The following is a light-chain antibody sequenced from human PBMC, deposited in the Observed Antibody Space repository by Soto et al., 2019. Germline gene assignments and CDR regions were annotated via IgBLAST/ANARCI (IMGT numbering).Light chain of an antibody. CDR2: DAS. V-gene: IGKV3-11*01. CDR1: ESVSTC. J-gene: IGKJ4*01. CDR3: QQRSNWPLT. Sequence: EIVLTQSPATLSLSPGERATLSCRASESVSTCLAWYQQKPGQAPRLLMYDASNRVAGIPGRFSGSGSGTDFTLTISGLEPEDFAVYYCQQRSNWPLTFGGGTKVDIK.